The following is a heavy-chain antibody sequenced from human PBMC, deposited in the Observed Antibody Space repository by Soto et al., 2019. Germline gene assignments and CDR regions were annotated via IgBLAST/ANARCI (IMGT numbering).Heavy chain of an antibody. CDR1: GGSISSSNW. CDR3: ARVPRAAAGTD. CDR2: IYHSGST. Sequence: QVQLQESGPGLVKPSGTLSLTCVVSGGSISSSNWWSWVLQPPGKGLEWIGEIYHSGSTNYNPSLKSRVTMSVDKSKNQFSLMLSSVTAADTAVYYCARVPRAAAGTDWGQGTLVTVSS. D-gene: IGHD6-13*01. J-gene: IGHJ4*02. V-gene: IGHV4-4*02.